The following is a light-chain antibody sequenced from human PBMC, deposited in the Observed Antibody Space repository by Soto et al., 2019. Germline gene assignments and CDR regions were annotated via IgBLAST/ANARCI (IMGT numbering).Light chain of an antibody. V-gene: IGLV2-8*01. CDR3: SSYAGSNYPDV. CDR1: SSDVGDYNY. Sequence: QSVLTQPPSASGSPGQSVTISCTGTSSDVGDYNYVSWYQQPPGKAPKLLIYDVSKRPSGVPDRFSGSKSGNTASLTVSGLQAEDEGDYYCSSYAGSNYPDVFGTGTKLTVL. J-gene: IGLJ1*01. CDR2: DVS.